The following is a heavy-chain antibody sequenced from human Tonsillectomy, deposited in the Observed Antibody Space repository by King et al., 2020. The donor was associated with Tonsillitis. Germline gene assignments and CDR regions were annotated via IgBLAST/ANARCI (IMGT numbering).Heavy chain of an antibody. J-gene: IGHJ6*02. CDR2: TYYRSKWYN. D-gene: IGHD1-7*01. CDR3: ASTPGNYDDYRYGMDV. V-gene: IGHV6-1*01. Sequence: VQLQQSGPGLLKPSQTLSLTCAISGDSVSSNSAAWNWIRQSPSRGLEWLGRTYYRSKWYNDYATSVESRITINADTSKNQFSLQLNSVTPEDTAVYYCASTPGNYDDYRYGMDVWGQGTTVTVSS. CDR1: GDSVSSNSAA.